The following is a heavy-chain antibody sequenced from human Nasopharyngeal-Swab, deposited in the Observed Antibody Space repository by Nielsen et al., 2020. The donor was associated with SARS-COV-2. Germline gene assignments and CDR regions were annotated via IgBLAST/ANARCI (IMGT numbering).Heavy chain of an antibody. V-gene: IGHV3-30*18. CDR3: AKDVHGDYGGIDY. J-gene: IGHJ4*02. D-gene: IGHD4-17*01. CDR1: GFTFSCSS. Sequence: SLITSCAASGFTFSCSSMYLLRQAPGKGLEWVAVISYDGSNEYYGDSVNGRFTISRDNSKNTLYLQMNSLRVDDTAVYYCAKDVHGDYGGIDYWGQGILVTVSS. CDR2: ISYDGSNE.